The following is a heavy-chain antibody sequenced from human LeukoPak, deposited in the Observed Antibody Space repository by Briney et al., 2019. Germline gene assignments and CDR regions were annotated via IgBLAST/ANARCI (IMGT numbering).Heavy chain of an antibody. Sequence: GGSLRLSCAASGFTVSSNYMSWVRQAPGKGLEWVSVLYSGGSTNYTDPVQGRFTISRDSSKNTLFLHKNSLRAEDTAVYYCARDSRMTTWYFPGVYYFDYWGQGTLVTVSS. CDR1: GFTVSSNY. CDR3: ARDSRMTTWYFPGVYYFDY. J-gene: IGHJ4*02. CDR2: LYSGGST. D-gene: IGHD6-13*01. V-gene: IGHV3-53*01.